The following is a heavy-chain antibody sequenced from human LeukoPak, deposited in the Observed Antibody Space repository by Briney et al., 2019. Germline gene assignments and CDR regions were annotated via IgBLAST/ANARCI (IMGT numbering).Heavy chain of an antibody. J-gene: IGHJ5*02. D-gene: IGHD2-15*01. CDR1: GFTFSSYG. V-gene: IGHV3-33*08. CDR2: IWYDGSNK. CDR3: ARDMVAATASSP. Sequence: GRSLRLSCAASGFTFSSYGMHWVRQAPGKGLEWVAVIWYDGSNKYYADSVKGRFTISRDNSKNTLYLQMNSLRAEDTAVYYCARDMVAATASSPWGQGTLVTVSS.